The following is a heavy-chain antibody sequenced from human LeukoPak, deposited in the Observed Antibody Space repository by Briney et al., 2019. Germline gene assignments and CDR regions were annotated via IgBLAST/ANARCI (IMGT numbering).Heavy chain of an antibody. J-gene: IGHJ5*02. CDR3: ARTFMVRGVIYWFDP. Sequence: GGSLRLSCAASGFTFSSYGMHWVRQAPGKGLEWVAVISYDGSNKYYADSVKGRFTISRDNSKNTLYLQMNSLRAEDTAVYYCARTFMVRGVIYWFDPWGQGTLVTVSS. V-gene: IGHV3-30*03. CDR2: ISYDGSNK. D-gene: IGHD3-10*01. CDR1: GFTFSSYG.